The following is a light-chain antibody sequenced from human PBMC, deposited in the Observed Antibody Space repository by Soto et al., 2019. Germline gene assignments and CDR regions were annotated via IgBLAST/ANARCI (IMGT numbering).Light chain of an antibody. J-gene: IGKJ5*01. CDR2: DAS. CDR3: QQFKILPTT. V-gene: IGKV1-13*02. CDR1: QSVSNY. Sequence: AIVLTQSPSSLSVSLGDRVTLSCRASQSVSNYLAWYLQKPGQAPKLLIYDASTLESGVPSRFSGSGSGTDFTLTISSLQPDDFATYYCQQFKILPTTFGQGTRVEIK.